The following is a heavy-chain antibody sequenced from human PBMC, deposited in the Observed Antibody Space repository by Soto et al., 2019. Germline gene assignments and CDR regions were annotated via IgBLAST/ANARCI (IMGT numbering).Heavy chain of an antibody. J-gene: IGHJ4*02. D-gene: IGHD6-13*01. CDR1: GYTFTSYN. V-gene: IGHV1-46*03. CDR2: INPSGGST. CDR3: ARGIAAAGYFDY. Sequence: ASVKVSCKASGYTFTSYNIYWVRQSPGQGLEWMGIINPSGGSTSYAQKFQGRVTMTRDTSTSTVYMQLSSLRSEDTAVYYCARGIAAAGYFDYWGQGPLVTVSS.